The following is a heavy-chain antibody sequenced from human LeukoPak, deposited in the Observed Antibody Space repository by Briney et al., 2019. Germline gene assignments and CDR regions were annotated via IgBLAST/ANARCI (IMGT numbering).Heavy chain of an antibody. D-gene: IGHD5-24*01. V-gene: IGHV1-18*01. CDR2: ISAYNGNT. CDR3: ARSRGDYFDY. Sequence: ASVKVXXXASGYTFTXXXXXXVRQAPGQGXEWMGWISAYNGNTXXXQKLQGRXXMTTDTSTSTAYMELRSLRSDDTAVYYCARSRGDYFDYWGQGTLVTVSS. J-gene: IGHJ4*02. CDR1: GYTFTXXX.